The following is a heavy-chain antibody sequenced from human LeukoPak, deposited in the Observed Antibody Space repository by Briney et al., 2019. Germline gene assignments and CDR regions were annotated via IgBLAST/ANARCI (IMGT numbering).Heavy chain of an antibody. CDR3: ARSGLLPGGGSYYDY. Sequence: GGSLRLSCAASGFTFSSYAMSWVRQAPGKGLEWVSAISGSGGSIYYADSVKGRFTISRDNSKNTLYLQMNSLRAEDTAVYYCARSGLLPGGGSYYDYWGQGTLVTVSS. J-gene: IGHJ4*02. CDR2: ISGSGGSI. V-gene: IGHV3-23*01. CDR1: GFTFSSYA. D-gene: IGHD3-3*01.